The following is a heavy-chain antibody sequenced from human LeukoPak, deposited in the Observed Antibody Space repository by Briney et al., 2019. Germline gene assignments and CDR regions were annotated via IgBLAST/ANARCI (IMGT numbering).Heavy chain of an antibody. CDR3: ARRQDGYNRFFDY. D-gene: IGHD5-24*01. Sequence: ASVKVSCKASGYTFTGYYMHWVRQAPGQGLEWMGRINPNSGGTNYAQKFQGRVTMTRDTSISTAYMELSRLRSDDTAVYYCARRQDGYNRFFDYWGQGTLVTVSS. CDR1: GYTFTGYY. CDR2: INPNSGGT. V-gene: IGHV1-2*06. J-gene: IGHJ4*02.